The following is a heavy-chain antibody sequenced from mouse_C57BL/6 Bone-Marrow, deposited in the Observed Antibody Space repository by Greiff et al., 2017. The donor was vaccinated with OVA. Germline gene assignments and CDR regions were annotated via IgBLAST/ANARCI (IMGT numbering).Heavy chain of an antibody. Sequence: QVQLQQSGPELVKPGASVKLSCKASGYTFTSYDINWVKQRPGQGLEWIGWIYPRDGSTKYNEKFKGKATVTVDTSSSTAYMELHSLTSEDSAVDSGARKRKRIYYEDDGIAYWGQGTLVTVSS. CDR1: GYTFTSYD. CDR3: ARKRKRIYYEDDGIAY. V-gene: IGHV1-85*01. J-gene: IGHJ3*01. D-gene: IGHD2-4*01. CDR2: IYPRDGST.